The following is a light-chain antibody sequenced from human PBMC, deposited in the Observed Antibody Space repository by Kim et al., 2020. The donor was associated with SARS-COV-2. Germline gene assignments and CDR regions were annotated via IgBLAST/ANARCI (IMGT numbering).Light chain of an antibody. V-gene: IGLV4-69*01. CDR2: LNSDGSH. CDR1: SGHSSYV. CDR3: QTWGAGVRV. Sequence: QLVLTQSPSASASLGASVKLTCTLSSGHSSYVIAWHQQQPGKGPRYLMKLNSDGSHSKGDGIPDRFSGSSSGAERHLTISSLQSEDEADYYCQTWGAGVRVFGGGTQLTVL. J-gene: IGLJ3*02.